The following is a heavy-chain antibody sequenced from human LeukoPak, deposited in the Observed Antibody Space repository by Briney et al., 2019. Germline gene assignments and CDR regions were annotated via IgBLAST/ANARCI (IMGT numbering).Heavy chain of an antibody. CDR1: GFTFSSFG. CDR2: IWYDASNK. D-gene: IGHD6-13*01. CDR3: AREDIATAHWYFDL. Sequence: GGSLRLSCAASGFTFSSFGMHWVRQAPGKGLEWVAVIWYDASNKYYADSVKGRFTISRDNAKNTLYLQMNSLRAEDTAVYYCAREDIATAHWYFDLWGRGTLVTVSS. V-gene: IGHV3-33*01. J-gene: IGHJ2*01.